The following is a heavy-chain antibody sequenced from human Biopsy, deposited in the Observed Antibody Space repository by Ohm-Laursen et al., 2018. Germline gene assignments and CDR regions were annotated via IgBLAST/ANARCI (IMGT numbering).Heavy chain of an antibody. CDR3: ARDRWPHVTLLGLVVFDF. V-gene: IGHV1-18*01. CDR2: ISPYNGDT. J-gene: IGHJ4*02. D-gene: IGHD3-3*01. CDR1: GYTFTNYG. Sequence: GASVKVSCKASGYTFTNYGISWVRQAPGQGLEWMGWISPYNGDTDYAQKLQGRVTMTTDTSTSTVYMDLRSLRSDDTAVYYCARDRWPHVTLLGLVVFDFWGQGTLVIVSS.